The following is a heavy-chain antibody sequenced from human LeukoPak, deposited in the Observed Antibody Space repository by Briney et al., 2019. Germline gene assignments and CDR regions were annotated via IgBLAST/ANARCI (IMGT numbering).Heavy chain of an antibody. V-gene: IGHV3-64*01. CDR1: GFTFSIYG. J-gene: IGHJ4*02. CDR3: GRNLAVASWSIDY. D-gene: IGHD1-26*01. Sequence: GGSLRLSCAGSGFTFSIYGIHWVRQAPGKGLEYVSAINSDGSSTYYINSVKGRFTISRDNSKSTVYLQMGSLRAEDMGVYYCGRNLAVASWSIDYWGQGTLVTVSS. CDR2: INSDGSST.